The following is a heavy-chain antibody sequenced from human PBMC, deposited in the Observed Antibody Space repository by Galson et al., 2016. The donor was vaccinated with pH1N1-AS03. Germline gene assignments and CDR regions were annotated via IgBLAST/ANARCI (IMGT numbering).Heavy chain of an antibody. V-gene: IGHV4-4*07. CDR3: TRESSGLGRGLDY. J-gene: IGHJ4*02. CDR2: MDPTVRR. CDR1: GGSLSGYF. D-gene: IGHD3-10*01. Sequence: SETLSLTCRVSGGSLSGYFWTWIRQPAGKGLEWIGRMDPTVRRNYKSSPESRVSMSVDTSKNEITLRLTSVTAADPAVYYCTRESSGLGRGLDYWGQGTLVTVSS.